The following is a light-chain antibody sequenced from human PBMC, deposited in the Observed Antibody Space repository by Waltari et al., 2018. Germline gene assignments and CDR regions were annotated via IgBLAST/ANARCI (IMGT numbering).Light chain of an antibody. CDR2: GAS. Sequence: EIVMTQSPATLSVSPGERATLSCRASQSISSQLAWYQQKPGQAPRLLIYGASTRDTVIPAMFSGSGSGTEFTLTISSLQSEDFAFYFCQQYHESPPITFGPGTKVDIK. V-gene: IGKV3-15*01. CDR3: QQYHESPPIT. J-gene: IGKJ3*01. CDR1: QSISSQ.